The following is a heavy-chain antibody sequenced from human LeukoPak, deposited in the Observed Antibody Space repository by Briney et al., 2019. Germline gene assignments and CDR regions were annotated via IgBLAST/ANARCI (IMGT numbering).Heavy chain of an antibody. CDR2: IKQDGSEK. Sequence: PGGSLRLSCVASGFTFSSYWMSWVRQAPGKGLEWVANIKQDGSEKYYVDSVRARFTISRDNAKNSLYLQMNSLRAEDTALYYCARYRYCSGGSCYSPFDYWGQGTLVTVSS. CDR1: GFTFSSYW. CDR3: ARYRYCSGGSCYSPFDY. D-gene: IGHD2-15*01. V-gene: IGHV3-7*03. J-gene: IGHJ4*02.